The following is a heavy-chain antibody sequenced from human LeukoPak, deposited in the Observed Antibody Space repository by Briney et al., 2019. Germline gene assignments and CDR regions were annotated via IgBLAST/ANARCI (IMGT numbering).Heavy chain of an antibody. Sequence: ASVKVSCKASGYTFTSYGINWVRQATGQGLEWMGWMNPNSGNTGYAQKFQGRVTITRNTSISTAYMELSSLRSEDTAVYYCAREGGGRGWDYMDVWGKGTTVTVSS. CDR2: MNPNSGNT. V-gene: IGHV1-8*03. D-gene: IGHD1-26*01. CDR1: GYTFTSYG. CDR3: AREGGGRGWDYMDV. J-gene: IGHJ6*03.